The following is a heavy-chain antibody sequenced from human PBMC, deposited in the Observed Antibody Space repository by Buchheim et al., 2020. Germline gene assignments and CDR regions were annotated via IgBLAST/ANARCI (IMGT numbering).Heavy chain of an antibody. CDR3: ARDSYGDYVRTVLDY. CDR2: INSDGSST. CDR1: GFTFSNYW. V-gene: IGHV3-74*01. J-gene: IGHJ4*02. D-gene: IGHD4-17*01. Sequence: EVQLVESGGGLVQSGGSLRLSCAASGFTFSNYWMHWVRQAPGKGLVWVARINSDGSSTSYADSVKGRFTISRDNAKNTLYLQMNTLRAEDTAVYYCARDSYGDYVRTVLDYWGQGTL.